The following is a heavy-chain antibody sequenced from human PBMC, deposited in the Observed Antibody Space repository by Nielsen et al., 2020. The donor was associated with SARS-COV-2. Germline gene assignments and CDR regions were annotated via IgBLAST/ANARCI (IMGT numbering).Heavy chain of an antibody. CDR3: ARGGMYYGSGRNY. V-gene: IGHV4-34*01. Sequence: TLSLTCAVYGGSFSGYYWSWIRQPPGKGLEWIGEINHSGSTNYNPSLKSRVTISVDTSKNQFSLKLSSVTAADTAVYYCARGGMYYGSGRNYWGQGTLVTVSS. J-gene: IGHJ4*02. CDR2: INHSGST. D-gene: IGHD3-10*01. CDR1: GGSFSGYY.